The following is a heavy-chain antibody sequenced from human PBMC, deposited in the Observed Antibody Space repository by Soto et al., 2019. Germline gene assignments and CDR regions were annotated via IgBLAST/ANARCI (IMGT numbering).Heavy chain of an antibody. CDR1: GFTFSGSA. V-gene: IGHV3-73*01. D-gene: IGHD3-3*01. CDR3: TRRRDGSITIFGVGGADGMDV. Sequence: GGSLRLSCAASGFTFSGSAMHWVRQASGKGLEWVGRIRSKANSYATAYAASVKGRFTISRDDSKNTAYLQMNSLKTEDTAVYYCTRRRDGSITIFGVGGADGMDVWGQGTTVTVSS. CDR2: IRSKANSYAT. J-gene: IGHJ6*02.